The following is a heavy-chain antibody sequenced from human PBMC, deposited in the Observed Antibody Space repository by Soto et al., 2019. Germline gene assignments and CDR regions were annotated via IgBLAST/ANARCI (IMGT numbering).Heavy chain of an antibody. D-gene: IGHD3-22*01. V-gene: IGHV3-43*01. CDR1: GFTFDDYT. J-gene: IGHJ4*02. CDR2: ISWDGGST. Sequence: EVQLVESGGVVVQPGGSLRLSCAASGFTFDDYTMHWVRQAPGKGLEWVSLISWDGGSTYYADSVKGRFTISRDNSKNSLYLQMNSLRTEDTALYYCAKDERNRQFDPYYYDSSGYDVSYFDYWGQGTLVTVSS. CDR3: AKDERNRQFDPYYYDSSGYDVSYFDY.